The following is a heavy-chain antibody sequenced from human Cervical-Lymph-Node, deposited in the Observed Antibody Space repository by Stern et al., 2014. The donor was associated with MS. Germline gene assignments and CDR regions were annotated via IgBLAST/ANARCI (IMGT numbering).Heavy chain of an antibody. V-gene: IGHV4-61*08. CDR1: GGSVNSGAYY. J-gene: IGHJ5*02. CDR2: VYHSGST. Sequence: VQLVQSGPGLVKPSETLSLTCIVSGGSVNSGAYYWSWIRQPPGKGLEWIGYVYHSGSTNYNPSLKNRVTISIDTSKNQFSLKLTSVTAADTAVYYCARTNGEYSYAYWFDPWGQGTLVTVSS. CDR3: ARTNGEYSYAYWFDP. D-gene: IGHD3-16*01.